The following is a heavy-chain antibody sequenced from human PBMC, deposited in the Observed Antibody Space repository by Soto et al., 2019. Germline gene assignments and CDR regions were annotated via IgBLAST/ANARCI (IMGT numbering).Heavy chain of an antibody. Sequence: GSLRVCCAASGFTFSSYSMSWVRQAPGKGLEWVSGFRSVGYDDSTYYADSVRGRFTISRDNSKNTLFLQMNSLRAEDTAIYYCAKKVNSGSGSQFFDYWGQGTLVTVSS. CDR1: GFTFSSYS. V-gene: IGHV3-23*01. D-gene: IGHD3-10*01. J-gene: IGHJ4*02. CDR3: AKKVNSGSGSQFFDY. CDR2: FRSVGYDDST.